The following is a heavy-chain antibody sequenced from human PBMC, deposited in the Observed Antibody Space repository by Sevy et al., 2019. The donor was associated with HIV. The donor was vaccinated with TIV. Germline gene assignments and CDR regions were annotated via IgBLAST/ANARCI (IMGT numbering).Heavy chain of an antibody. CDR2: ISSSSSYI. CDR3: ARASQQLVLLREYYFDY. J-gene: IGHJ4*02. V-gene: IGHV3-21*01. D-gene: IGHD6-13*01. CDR1: GFTFNIYS. Sequence: GGSLRLSCAASGFTFNIYSMNWVRQAPGKGLEWVSSISSSSSYIYYADSLKGRFTVSRANAKNSLYLQMNSLRAEDTAVYYCARASQQLVLLREYYFDYWGQGTLVTVSS.